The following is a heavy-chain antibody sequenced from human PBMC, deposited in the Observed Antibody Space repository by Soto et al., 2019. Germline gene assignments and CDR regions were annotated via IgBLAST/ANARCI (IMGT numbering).Heavy chain of an antibody. CDR3: AKDKGVFNWATSYFDY. Sequence: PGGSLRLSCAASGFTFSSYWMSWVRQAPGKGLEWVANIKQDGSEKYYTDSVKGRFTISRDNSKNTLFLQMNSPRPEDTAVYYCAKDKGVFNWATSYFDYWGQGALVTVSS. CDR2: IKQDGSEK. D-gene: IGHD1-1*01. V-gene: IGHV3-7*01. J-gene: IGHJ4*02. CDR1: GFTFSSYW.